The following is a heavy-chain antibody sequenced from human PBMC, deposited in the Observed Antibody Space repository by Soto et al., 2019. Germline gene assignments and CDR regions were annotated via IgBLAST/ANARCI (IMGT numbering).Heavy chain of an antibody. CDR3: ARRRSYYHDAFDI. J-gene: IGHJ3*02. CDR2: IYYSGST. CDR1: GGSISSSSYY. Sequence: SETLSLTCTVSGGSISSSSYYWGWIRQPPGKGLEWIGSIYYSGSTYYNPSLKSRVTISVDTSKNRFSLKLSSVTAADTAVYYCARRRSYYHDAFDIWGQGTMVTVSS. D-gene: IGHD3-10*01. V-gene: IGHV4-39*01.